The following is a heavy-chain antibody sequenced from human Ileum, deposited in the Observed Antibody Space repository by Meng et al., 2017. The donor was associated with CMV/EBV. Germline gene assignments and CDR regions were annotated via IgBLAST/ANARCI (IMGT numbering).Heavy chain of an antibody. CDR3: ARDSTATLKYGLDV. J-gene: IGHJ6*02. D-gene: IGHD2-21*02. V-gene: IGHV3-21*01. Sequence: GESLKISCAASGFTFSTYSMNWVRQAPGKGLEWVSSISSGSSDIYYADSVKGRFTISRDNAKNSLYLQMNSLRAEDTAVYYCARDSTATLKYGLDVWGQGTTVTVSS. CDR1: GFTFSTYS. CDR2: ISSGSSDI.